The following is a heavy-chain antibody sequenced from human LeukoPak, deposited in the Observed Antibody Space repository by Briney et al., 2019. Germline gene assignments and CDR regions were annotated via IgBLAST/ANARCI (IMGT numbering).Heavy chain of an antibody. Sequence: SETLSLTCTVSGGSISSGGYYWSWIRQPPGKGLEWIGYIYHSGSTYYNPSLKSRVTISVDTSKNQFSLKLSSVTAADTAVYYCARGGSTVTNGNFDYWGQGTPVTVSS. CDR2: IYHSGST. V-gene: IGHV4-30-2*01. CDR1: GGSISSGGYY. D-gene: IGHD4-17*01. J-gene: IGHJ4*02. CDR3: ARGGSTVTNGNFDY.